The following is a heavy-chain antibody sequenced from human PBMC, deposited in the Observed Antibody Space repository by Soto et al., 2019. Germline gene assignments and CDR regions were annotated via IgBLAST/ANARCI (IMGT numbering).Heavy chain of an antibody. D-gene: IGHD6-19*01. CDR2: ISGNGGTT. J-gene: IGHJ3*02. V-gene: IGHV3-23*01. Sequence: GGSLRLSCATSGFIFSSYAMTWVRQGPGKGLEWVSGISGNGGTTYYADSVKGRFIISRDNSKNTLFLQMNSLRAEDSAIYYCAKRFAYSCGLDGFDTWGQSTMVTVSS. CDR3: AKRFAYSCGLDGFDT. CDR1: GFIFSSYA.